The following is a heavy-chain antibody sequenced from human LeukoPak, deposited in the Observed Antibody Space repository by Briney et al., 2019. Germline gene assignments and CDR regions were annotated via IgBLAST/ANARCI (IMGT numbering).Heavy chain of an antibody. D-gene: IGHD3-3*01. CDR3: ARDPVYFWGGYYHLPPYYYYYGMDV. CDR1: GYTFTSYA. J-gene: IGHJ6*02. V-gene: IGHV7-4-1*02. Sequence: ASVKVTCKASGYTFTSYAMNWVRQAPGQGLEWVGCINTNTGNPTNAHGFTGRLVFSLGTSVSTAYLQISSLKSVDTAVYYCARDPVYFWGGYYHLPPYYYYYGMDVWGQGTTVTVSS. CDR2: INTNTGNP.